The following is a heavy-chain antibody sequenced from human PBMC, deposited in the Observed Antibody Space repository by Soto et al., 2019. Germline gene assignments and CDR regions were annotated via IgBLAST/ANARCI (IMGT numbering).Heavy chain of an antibody. D-gene: IGHD4-4*01. CDR2: INHSGST. V-gene: IGHV4-34*01. Sequence: PSETLSLTCAVYGGSFSGYSWSWIRQPPGKGLEWIGEINHSGSTNYNPSLKSRVTISVDTSKSQFSLKLSSVTAADTAVYYCARKVDYSNFYYYYYMDVWGKGTTVTVSS. CDR3: ARKVDYSNFYYYYYMDV. J-gene: IGHJ6*03. CDR1: GGSFSGYS.